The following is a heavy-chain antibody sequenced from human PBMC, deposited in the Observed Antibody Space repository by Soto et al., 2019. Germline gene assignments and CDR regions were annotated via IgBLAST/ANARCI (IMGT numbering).Heavy chain of an antibody. Sequence: EVQLVESGGGLVQPGGSLRLSCAASGFTFSDYWMHWLRQAPGKGLVWVSRLSPDGRSTSYADSVKGRFTISRDNAKNTLYLHMNSLIAEDTAVYYCARPLTNYGDFVGAFDYWGQGALVTVSS. CDR2: LSPDGRST. CDR3: ARPLTNYGDFVGAFDY. V-gene: IGHV3-74*01. CDR1: GFTFSDYW. D-gene: IGHD4-17*01. J-gene: IGHJ4*02.